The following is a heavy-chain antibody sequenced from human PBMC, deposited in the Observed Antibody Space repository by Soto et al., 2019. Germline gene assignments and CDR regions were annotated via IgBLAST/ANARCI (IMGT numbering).Heavy chain of an antibody. CDR1: GYTFTSYG. CDR3: ARDRKQQLVPDDAFDI. CDR2: ISAYNGNT. D-gene: IGHD6-13*01. J-gene: IGHJ3*02. V-gene: IGHV1-18*01. Sequence: ASVKVSCKASGYTFTSYGISWVRQAPGQGLEWMGWISAYNGNTNYAQRLQGRVTMTTDTSTSTAYMELRSLRSDDTAVYYCARDRKQQLVPDDAFDIWGQGTMVTVS.